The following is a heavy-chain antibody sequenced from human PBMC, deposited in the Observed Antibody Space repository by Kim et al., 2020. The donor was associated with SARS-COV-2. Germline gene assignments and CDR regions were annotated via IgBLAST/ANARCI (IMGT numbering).Heavy chain of an antibody. J-gene: IGHJ6*02. CDR3: AKDGGNYYYYGMDV. D-gene: IGHD3-16*01. Sequence: ADSVKGRFTISRDNSKNTLYLQMNTLRADDTAVYHCAKDGGNYYYYGMDVWGQGTTVTVSS. V-gene: IGHV3-30-3*02.